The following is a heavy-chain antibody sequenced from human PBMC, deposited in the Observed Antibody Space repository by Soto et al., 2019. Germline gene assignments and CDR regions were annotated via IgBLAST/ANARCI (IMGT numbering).Heavy chain of an antibody. CDR3: DRDAGYYLDY. CDR1: GCSLSSGYHY. Sequence: QVQLQESGPGLVKPSPTLTLTCTVAGCSLSSGYHYWSWIRQPPGKGLEWFGYIYHSGKTYYNPSLNSQVITSVDTSKIQISLKLSSVTAADTAVYDCDRDAGYYLDYWGQGTLVTVSS. D-gene: IGHD3-22*01. J-gene: IGHJ4*02. V-gene: IGHV4-30-4*01. CDR2: IYHSGKT.